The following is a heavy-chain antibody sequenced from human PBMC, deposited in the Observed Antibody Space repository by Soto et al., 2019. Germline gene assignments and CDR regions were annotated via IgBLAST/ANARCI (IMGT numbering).Heavy chain of an antibody. Sequence: GGSLRLSCAASGFALSTYWMHWVRQAPGKGPVWISRISNNGRSTSYADSVKDRVTISRDNAKNIVYLEMNSLGVGDTAVYYCASGTIDSRYYFDYWGQGSSVTVSS. CDR2: ISNNGRST. V-gene: IGHV3-74*03. CDR3: ASGTIDSRYYFDY. CDR1: GFALSTYW. D-gene: IGHD1-26*01. J-gene: IGHJ4*02.